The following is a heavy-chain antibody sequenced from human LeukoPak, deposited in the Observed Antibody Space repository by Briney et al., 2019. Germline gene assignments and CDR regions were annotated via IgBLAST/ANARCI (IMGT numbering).Heavy chain of an antibody. J-gene: IGHJ5*02. CDR2: INHSGST. CDR1: GGSFSGYY. D-gene: IGHD6-6*01. V-gene: IGHV4-34*01. CDR3: ARRKRSPGRSSWAP. Sequence: SETLSLTCAVYGGSFSGYYWSWIRQPPGKGLEWIGEINHSGSTNYNPSLKSRVTISVDTSKNQFSLKLSSVTAADTAVYYCARRKRSPGRSSWAPWGQGTLVTVSS.